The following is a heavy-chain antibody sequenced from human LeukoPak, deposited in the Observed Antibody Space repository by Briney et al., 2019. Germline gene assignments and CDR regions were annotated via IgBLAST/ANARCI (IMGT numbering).Heavy chain of an antibody. V-gene: IGHV3-23*01. CDR3: AKGGSFGEGNIDY. J-gene: IGHJ4*02. CDR2: ISGSGGST. D-gene: IGHD3-10*01. Sequence: PGGSLRLSCAASGFTFSSYAMSWVRQAPGKGLEWVSAISGSGGSTWYADSVKSRFTISRDNSKNTLYLQMNSLRAEDTAVYYCAKGGSFGEGNIDYWGQGTLVTVSS. CDR1: GFTFSSYA.